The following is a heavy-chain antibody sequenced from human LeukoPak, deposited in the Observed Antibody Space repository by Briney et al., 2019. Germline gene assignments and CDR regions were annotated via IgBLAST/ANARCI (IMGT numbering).Heavy chain of an antibody. CDR2: IRYHGGDK. Sequence: GGSLRLSCAASGFSFSDYGIHWVRQAPGKGLEWVAFIRYHGGDKYYADSVKGRFTISRDNSKNTVYLEMNSLRAEDTAFYFCAKRGALTAATGTNYSYYMDAWGKGITVTVSS. V-gene: IGHV3-30*02. D-gene: IGHD1/OR15-1a*01. CDR1: GFSFSDYG. CDR3: AKRGALTAATGTNYSYYMDA. J-gene: IGHJ6*03.